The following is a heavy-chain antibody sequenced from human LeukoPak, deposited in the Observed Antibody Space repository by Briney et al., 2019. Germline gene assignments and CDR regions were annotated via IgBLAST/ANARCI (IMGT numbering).Heavy chain of an antibody. Sequence: PGGSLRLSCAASGFTFSSYGMHWVRQAPGKGLEWVAFIRYDGSNKYYADSVKGRFTISRDNSKNTLYLQMNSLRAEDTAVYYCAKDPLEFRSSGYYPTGWGQGTLVTVSS. J-gene: IGHJ4*02. V-gene: IGHV3-30*02. CDR1: GFTFSSYG. D-gene: IGHD3-22*01. CDR2: IRYDGSNK. CDR3: AKDPLEFRSSGYYPTG.